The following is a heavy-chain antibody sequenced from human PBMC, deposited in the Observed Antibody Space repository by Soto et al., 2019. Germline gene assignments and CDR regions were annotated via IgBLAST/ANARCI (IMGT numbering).Heavy chain of an antibody. CDR1: GFTFDDYA. D-gene: IGHD6-13*01. CDR3: AKGLASGGILGGLDV. CDR2: ISWNSGSI. V-gene: IGHV3-9*01. J-gene: IGHJ6*02. Sequence: EVQLVESGGGLVQPGRSLRLSCATSGFTFDDYAMHWVRQAPGKGLEWVSGISWNSGSIHYADSVRGRFTISRDNAVTSLYLQMNSLISEDTASYYCAKGLASGGILGGLDVWGQGNTVTVSS.